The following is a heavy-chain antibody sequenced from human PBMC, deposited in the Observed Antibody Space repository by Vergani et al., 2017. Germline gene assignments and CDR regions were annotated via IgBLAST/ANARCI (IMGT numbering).Heavy chain of an antibody. CDR2: IIPIFGTA. CDR3: ARAGVEMGDYYYGMDV. J-gene: IGHJ6*02. D-gene: IGHD5-24*01. CDR1: GGTFSSYA. V-gene: IGHV1-69*01. Sequence: QVQLVQSGAEVKKPGSSVKVSCKASGGTFSSYAISWVRQAPGQGLEWMGGIIPIFGTANYAQKSQGRVTITADESTSTAYMELSSLRSEDTAVYYCARAGVEMGDYYYGMDVWGQGTTVTVSS.